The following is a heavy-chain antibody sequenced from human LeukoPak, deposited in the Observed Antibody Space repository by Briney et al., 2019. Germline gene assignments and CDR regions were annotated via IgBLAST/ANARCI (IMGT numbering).Heavy chain of an antibody. CDR1: GFTFSSYG. D-gene: IGHD2-21*01. CDR3: ARGPYSPAYFDY. CDR2: IRYDGSNK. J-gene: IGHJ4*02. Sequence: PGGSLRLSCAASGFTFSSYGMHWVRQAPGKGLEWVAFIRYDGSNKYYADSVKGRFTISRDNSKNTLYLQMNSLRAEDTAVYYCARGPYSPAYFDYWGQGTLVTVSS. V-gene: IGHV3-30*02.